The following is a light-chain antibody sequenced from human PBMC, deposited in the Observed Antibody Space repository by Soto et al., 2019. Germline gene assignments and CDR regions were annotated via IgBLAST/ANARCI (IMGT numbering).Light chain of an antibody. V-gene: IGLV1-40*01. CDR2: GGS. J-gene: IGLJ1*01. CDR1: SSNIGAGYD. Sequence: QAVVTQPPSVSGAPGQRVTISCTGSSSNIGAGYDVHWYQHQPGTAPKLLIYGGSSRPSGVPDRFSGSKSGTSASLAITGLQAEDEADYYCQSYDRSLSGTVFGTGTKLTVL. CDR3: QSYDRSLSGTV.